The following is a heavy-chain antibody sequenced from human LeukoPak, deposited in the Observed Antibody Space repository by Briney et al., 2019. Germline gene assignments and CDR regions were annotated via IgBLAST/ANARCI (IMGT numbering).Heavy chain of an antibody. CDR1: GFTFSSYG. CDR2: ISYDGSNK. D-gene: IGHD6-13*01. J-gene: IGHJ6*02. Sequence: GRSLRFSRAASGFTFSSYGMHWVRQAPGKGLEWVAVISYDGSNKYYADSVKGRFTISRDNSKNTLYLQMNSLRAEDTAVYYCAKDSSSWARYYYYNGMDVWGQGTTVTVSS. CDR3: AKDSSSWARYYYYNGMDV. V-gene: IGHV3-30*18.